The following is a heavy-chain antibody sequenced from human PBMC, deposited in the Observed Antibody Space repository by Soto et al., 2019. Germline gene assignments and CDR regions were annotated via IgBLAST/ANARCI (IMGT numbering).Heavy chain of an antibody. Sequence: SVKVSCKASGGTFSSYAISWVRQAPGQGLEWMGGIIPIFGTANYAQKFQGRVTITADESTSTAYMELSSLRSEDTAVYYCASWLRAGLYNWFDPWGQGTQVTVSS. CDR3: ASWLRAGLYNWFDP. CDR2: IIPIFGTA. V-gene: IGHV1-69*13. J-gene: IGHJ5*02. D-gene: IGHD5-12*01. CDR1: GGTFSSYA.